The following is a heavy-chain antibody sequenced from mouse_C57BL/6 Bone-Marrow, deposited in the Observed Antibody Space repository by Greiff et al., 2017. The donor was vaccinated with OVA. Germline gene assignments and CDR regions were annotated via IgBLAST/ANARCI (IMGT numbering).Heavy chain of an antibody. Sequence: EVKLQESGGGLVQPGGSLKLSCAASGFTFSDYYMYWVRQTPEKRLEWVAYISNGGGSTYYPDTVKGRFTISRDNAKNTLYLQMSRLKSEDTAMYYCAREGDYAPFAYWGQGTLVTVSA. J-gene: IGHJ3*01. CDR3: AREGDYAPFAY. CDR1: GFTFSDYY. D-gene: IGHD2-4*01. V-gene: IGHV5-12*01. CDR2: ISNGGGST.